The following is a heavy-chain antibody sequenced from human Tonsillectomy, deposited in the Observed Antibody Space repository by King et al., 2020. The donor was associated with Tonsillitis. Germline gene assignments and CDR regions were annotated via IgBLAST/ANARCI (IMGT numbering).Heavy chain of an antibody. CDR3: VKDLPGRYSSSWIPFDY. Sequence: VQLVESGGALVQPGGSLRLSCAASGFTFDSYAMSWVRQDPGKGLEWVSFISSSGGITHYADSVKGRFTISRDNSKNTLYLKMNGLRAEDTAVYYCVKDLPGRYSSSWIPFDYWGQGTLVTVSS. CDR2: ISSSGGIT. V-gene: IGHV3-23*04. D-gene: IGHD6-13*01. CDR1: GFTFDSYA. J-gene: IGHJ4*02.